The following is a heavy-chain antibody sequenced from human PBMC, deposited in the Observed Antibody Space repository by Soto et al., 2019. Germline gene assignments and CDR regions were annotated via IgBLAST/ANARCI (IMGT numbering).Heavy chain of an antibody. CDR3: ARMVRGDPFDY. J-gene: IGHJ4*02. CDR1: GGSISSGGYY. Sequence: SETLSLTCTVSGGSISSGGYYWSWIRQHPGKGLEWIGYIYYSGSTYYNPSLKSRVTISVDTSKNQFSLKLSSVTAADTAVYYCARMVRGDPFDYWGQGTLVTVSS. D-gene: IGHD3-10*01. V-gene: IGHV4-31*03. CDR2: IYYSGST.